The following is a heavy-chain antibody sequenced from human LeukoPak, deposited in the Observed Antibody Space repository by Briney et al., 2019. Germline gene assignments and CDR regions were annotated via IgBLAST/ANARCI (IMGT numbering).Heavy chain of an antibody. J-gene: IGHJ4*02. Sequence: SETLSLTCTVSGGSISSYYRSWIRQPPGKGLEWIGYIYYSGSTNYNPSLKSRVTISVDTSKNQFSLKLSSVTAADTAVYYCARVRGWRFDYWGQGTLVTVSS. CDR1: GGSISSYY. V-gene: IGHV4-59*01. CDR2: IYYSGST. CDR3: ARVRGWRFDY. D-gene: IGHD2-15*01.